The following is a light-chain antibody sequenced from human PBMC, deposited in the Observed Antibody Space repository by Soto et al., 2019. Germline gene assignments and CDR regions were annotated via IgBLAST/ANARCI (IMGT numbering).Light chain of an antibody. CDR2: EDS. J-gene: IGLJ3*02. CDR1: SSDVGGYNL. V-gene: IGLV2-23*01. CDR3: CSYASTNTWL. Sequence: SALTQPASVSGSPGQSSTISCTGTSSDVGGYNLVSWYQNHPGKAPKLMIYEDSRRPSGVSNRFSGSKSGNTASLTISGLQAEDEADYYCCSYASTNTWLFGGGTKVTVL.